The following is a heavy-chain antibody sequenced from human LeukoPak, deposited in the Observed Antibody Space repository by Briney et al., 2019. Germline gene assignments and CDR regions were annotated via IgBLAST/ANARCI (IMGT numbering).Heavy chain of an antibody. CDR2: INHSGST. V-gene: IGHV4-34*01. CDR1: GYSISSGYY. Sequence: PSETLSLTCAVSGYSISSGYYWSWIRQPPGKGLEWIGEINHSGSTNYNPSLKSRVTISVDTSKNQFSLKLSSVTAADTAVYYCARVRKAFLGYCSGGSCYADYWGQGTLVTVSS. J-gene: IGHJ4*02. D-gene: IGHD2-15*01. CDR3: ARVRKAFLGYCSGGSCYADY.